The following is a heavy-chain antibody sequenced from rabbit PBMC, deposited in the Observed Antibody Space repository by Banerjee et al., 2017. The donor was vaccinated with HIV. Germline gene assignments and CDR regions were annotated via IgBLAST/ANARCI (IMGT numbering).Heavy chain of an antibody. J-gene: IGHJ6*01. CDR3: ARVGYTYGDGGDGYSKWGL. D-gene: IGHD6-1*01. CDR2: IHAARGRT. CDR1: GFDFNSYYM. V-gene: IGHV1S45*01. Sequence: QQQLVESGGGLVTLGGSLKVTCKASGFDFNSYYMSWVRQAPGKGLEWIGTIHAARGRTYYPSWVNGRFTISKTSSTTVTLQMTSLTVADTATYVCARVGYTYGDGGDGYSKWGLWGPGTLVTVS.